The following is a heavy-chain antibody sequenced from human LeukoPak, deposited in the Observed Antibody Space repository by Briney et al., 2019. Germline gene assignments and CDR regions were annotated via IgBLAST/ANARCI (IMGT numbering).Heavy chain of an antibody. CDR3: ATCGSGALRTFDY. CDR2: IYYSGSA. CDR1: GGSISSYS. J-gene: IGHJ4*02. D-gene: IGHD6-19*01. V-gene: IGHV4-59*01. Sequence: PSETLSLTCTVSGGSISSYSWSWIRQPPGKGLEWIGYIYYSGSANYNPSLKSRGTISVDTSKNQFSLKLSSVTAADTAVYYCATCGSGALRTFDYWGQGTLVTVSS.